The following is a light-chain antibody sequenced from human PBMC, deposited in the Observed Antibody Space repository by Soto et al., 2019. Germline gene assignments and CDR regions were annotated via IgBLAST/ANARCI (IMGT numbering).Light chain of an antibody. CDR1: QGINIY. CDR2: AAS. CDR3: QQLNNYAILT. J-gene: IGKJ4*01. Sequence: DIQLTQSPSFLSASVGDRVTITCRASQGINIYLAWYQQKPGKAPKLLIYAASTLQSGVPSRFSGSGSGTKFTLTISSLQPEDFATYYCQQLNNYAILTFGGGTKVEIK. V-gene: IGKV1-9*01.